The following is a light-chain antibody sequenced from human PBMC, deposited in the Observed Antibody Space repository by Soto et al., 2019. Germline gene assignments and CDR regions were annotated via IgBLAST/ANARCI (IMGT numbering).Light chain of an antibody. CDR3: QQYNSYIT. CDR2: DAS. J-gene: IGKJ4*01. V-gene: IGKV1-5*01. Sequence: DIQMTQSPSTLSASVGDRVTITCRASQSISSWLAWYQQKPGKAPKLLIYDASGLDSGVPSRLRGSGSGTEFSLTISTLKPDDFATYSGQQYNSYITFGGGTKVDIK. CDR1: QSISSW.